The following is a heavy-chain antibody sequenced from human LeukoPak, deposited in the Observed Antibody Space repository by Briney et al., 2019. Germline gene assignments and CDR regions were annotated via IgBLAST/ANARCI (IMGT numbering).Heavy chain of an antibody. J-gene: IGHJ6*02. CDR3: ARSIQLLTPYYYYGIDV. CDR2: IWYDGSNK. D-gene: IGHD5-18*01. Sequence: PGRSLRLSCAASGFTFSSYGMHWVRQAPGKGLEGVAVIWYDGSNKYYADSVKGPFTLSRHNSTTTLPLQMNSLRPEATPVYYCARSIQLLTPYYYYGIDVWGQGTTVTVSS. V-gene: IGHV3-33*01. CDR1: GFTFSSYG.